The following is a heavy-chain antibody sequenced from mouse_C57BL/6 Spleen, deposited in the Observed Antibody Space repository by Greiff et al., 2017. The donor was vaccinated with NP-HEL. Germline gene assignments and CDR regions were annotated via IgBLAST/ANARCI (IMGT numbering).Heavy chain of an antibody. CDR3: ARSIYSGYDGGFAY. CDR2: INPNNGGT. CDR1: GYTFTDYN. Sequence: VQLQQSGPELVKPGASVKIPCKASGYTFTDYNMDWVKQSPGKSLEWIGDINPNNGGTIYNQKFKGKATLTVDKSSSTAYMELRSLTSEDTAVYYCARSIYSGYDGGFAYWGQGTLVTVSA. D-gene: IGHD2-2*01. J-gene: IGHJ3*01. V-gene: IGHV1-18*01.